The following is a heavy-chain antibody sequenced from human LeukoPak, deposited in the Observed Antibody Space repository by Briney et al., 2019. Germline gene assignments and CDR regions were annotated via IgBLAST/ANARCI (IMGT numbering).Heavy chain of an antibody. V-gene: IGHV3-21*01. D-gene: IGHD6-19*01. J-gene: IGHJ4*02. CDR3: ARDSRSGWYDY. CDR1: GFTFSSYA. CDR2: ISSSSSYI. Sequence: PGGSLRLFCAASGFTFSSYAMSWVRQAPGKGLEWVSSISSSSSYIYYADSVKGRFTISRDNAKNSLYLQMNSLRAEDTAVYYCARDSRSGWYDYWGQGTLVTVSS.